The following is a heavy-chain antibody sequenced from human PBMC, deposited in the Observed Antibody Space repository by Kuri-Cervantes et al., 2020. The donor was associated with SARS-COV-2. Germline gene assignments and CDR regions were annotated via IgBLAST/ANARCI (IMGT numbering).Heavy chain of an antibody. J-gene: IGHJ2*01. D-gene: IGHD1-7*01. Sequence: GESLKISCAASGFTFSTYTMHWVRQAPGKGLEWVAVTTDDGTNKYYADSVKGRFTISRDNSKNTLYLQMNSPRTEDTAVYYCARGFELLRDFDLWGRGTLVTVSS. CDR3: ARGFELLRDFDL. CDR2: TTDDGTNK. V-gene: IGHV3-30-3*01. CDR1: GFTFSTYT.